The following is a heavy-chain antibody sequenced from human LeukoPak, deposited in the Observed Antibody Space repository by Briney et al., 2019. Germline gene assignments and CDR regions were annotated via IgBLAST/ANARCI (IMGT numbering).Heavy chain of an antibody. V-gene: IGHV4-4*08. D-gene: IGHD3-16*01. CDR2: VSKSGST. CDR1: GGSITSHF. CDR3: ARDDYGVFDAFDV. Sequence: SETLSLTCTVSGGSITSHFWTWIRQAPGKGLEWVGYVSKSGSTNYNPSLQSRITISVDTSKNQFFLKLTSMTAADTAVYFCARDDYGVFDAFDVWGQATVVTVSS. J-gene: IGHJ3*01.